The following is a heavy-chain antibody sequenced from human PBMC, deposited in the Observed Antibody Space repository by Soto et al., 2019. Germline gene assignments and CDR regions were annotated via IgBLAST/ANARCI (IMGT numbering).Heavy chain of an antibody. J-gene: IGHJ4*02. CDR2: INWNGGST. Sequence: VGSLRLSCAASGFTFDDYGMSWVRQAPGKGLEWVSGINWNGGSTGYADSVKGRFTISRDNAKNTLYLQMNSLRAEDTAVYYCAREVVCGGDCYTDYWGQGTLVTVSS. CDR1: GFTFDDYG. CDR3: AREVVCGGDCYTDY. V-gene: IGHV3-20*04. D-gene: IGHD2-21*02.